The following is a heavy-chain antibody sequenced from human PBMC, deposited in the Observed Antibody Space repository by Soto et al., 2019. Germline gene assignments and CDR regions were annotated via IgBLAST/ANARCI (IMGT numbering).Heavy chain of an antibody. D-gene: IGHD4-17*01. J-gene: IGHJ4*02. Sequence: QVQLVQSGAEVRKPGSSVKVSCKASGGTFGTHGITWVRQAPGQGLEWMGQIIPYNRNTNCTRKFQGRVTMTTDTPTSTAYMDLRSLTSDDTAVYYCARGYGDSYWGQGTLVTVFS. CDR1: GGTFGTHG. CDR3: ARGYGDSY. CDR2: IIPYNRNT. V-gene: IGHV1-18*01.